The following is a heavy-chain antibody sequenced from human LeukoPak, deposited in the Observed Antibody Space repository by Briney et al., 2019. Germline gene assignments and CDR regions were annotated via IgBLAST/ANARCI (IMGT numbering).Heavy chain of an antibody. CDR2: ISSSSSYI. Sequence: GGTLRLSCAASGFTFSSYSMNWVRQAPGKGLEWVSSISSSSSYIYYADSVKGRFTISRDNAKNSLYLQMNSLRAEDTAVYYCARGATTTFDYWGQGTLVTVSS. CDR1: GFTFSSYS. D-gene: IGHD5-24*01. V-gene: IGHV3-21*01. J-gene: IGHJ4*02. CDR3: ARGATTTFDY.